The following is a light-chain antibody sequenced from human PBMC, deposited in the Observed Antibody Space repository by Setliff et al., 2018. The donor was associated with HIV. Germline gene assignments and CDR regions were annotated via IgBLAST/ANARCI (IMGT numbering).Light chain of an antibody. CDR2: DAS. J-gene: IGKJ4*01. Sequence: AIQLTQSPSSLSASVGDRVTIACRASQGISSALAWYQQKPGKAPQLLIYDASSLQSGVPSRFSGSGSGTDFTLTISSLQPEDFATYYCQHFNSYSLTFGGGTKVDIK. CDR1: QGISSA. CDR3: QHFNSYSLT. V-gene: IGKV1-13*02.